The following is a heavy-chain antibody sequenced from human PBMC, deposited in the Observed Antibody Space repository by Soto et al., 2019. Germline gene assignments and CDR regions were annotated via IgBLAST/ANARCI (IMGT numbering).Heavy chain of an antibody. Sequence: PGGSLKLCCAAPWFSFFDFYIHWIPRAPWNGLEWISYISGNGEVIQYAASARGRFTISRDNPKNTLYLQMNSLRAEDMAVYYCARERGYSYGSPAYWGQGTLVTVSS. D-gene: IGHD5-18*01. CDR1: WFSFFDFY. J-gene: IGHJ4*02. CDR3: ARERGYSYGSPAY. CDR2: ISGNGEVI. V-gene: IGHV3-11*04.